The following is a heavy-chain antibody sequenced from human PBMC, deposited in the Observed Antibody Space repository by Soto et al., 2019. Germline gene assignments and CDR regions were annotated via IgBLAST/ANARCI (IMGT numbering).Heavy chain of an antibody. CDR2: IYYSGST. CDR1: GGSISSYY. J-gene: IGHJ3*02. V-gene: IGHV4-59*08. CDR3: ARRYRSAFDI. Sequence: SETLSLTCTVSGGSISSYYWSWIRQPPGKGLEWIGYIYYSGSTNYNPSLKSRVTISVDTSKNQFSLKLSSVTAADTAVYYCARRYRSAFDIWGQATMVTVSS. D-gene: IGHD6-13*01.